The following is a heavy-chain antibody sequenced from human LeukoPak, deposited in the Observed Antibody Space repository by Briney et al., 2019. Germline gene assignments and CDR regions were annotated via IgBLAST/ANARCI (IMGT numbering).Heavy chain of an antibody. D-gene: IGHD2-2*01. J-gene: IGHJ4*01. CDR2: IYSGGST. V-gene: IGHV3-53*01. CDR1: GFTVSVNY. Sequence: PGGSLRLSCAASGFTVSVNYMSWVRQAPGKGLEWVSVIYSGGSTYYADSVKGRFTISRDNSKNTVYLQMSSLRAEATAVYYCAREGRYARSFGYWGQGTLVNV. CDR3: AREGRYARSFGY.